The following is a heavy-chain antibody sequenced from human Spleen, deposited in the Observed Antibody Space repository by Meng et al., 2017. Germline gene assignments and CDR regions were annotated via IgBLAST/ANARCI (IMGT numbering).Heavy chain of an antibody. J-gene: IGHJ4*01. CDR2: IYHLGST. D-gene: IGHD6-19*01. Sequence: QGLLQESGPGLVKPSGTLSLSCAVSGGSIRRSNWWSWVRQPPGKGLEWIGEIYHLGSTNYNPSLKSRVTISVDKSKTQFSLKVTSVTAADTAVYYCAVFSSGWGPFDCWGQGTLVTVSS. V-gene: IGHV4-4*02. CDR3: AVFSSGWGPFDC. CDR1: GGSIRRSNW.